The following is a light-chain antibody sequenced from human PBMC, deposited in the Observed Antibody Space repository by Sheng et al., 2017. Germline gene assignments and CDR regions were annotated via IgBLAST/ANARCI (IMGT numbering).Light chain of an antibody. CDR2: KAS. V-gene: IGKV1-5*03. Sequence: DIQMTQSPSTLSASAGDRVTITCRASQSISSWLAWYQQKPGKAPILLIYKASSLQSGVPSRFSGSGSGTEFTLTISSLQPDDFATYYCQQYNSYPWTFGHGTKVEIK. J-gene: IGKJ1*01. CDR1: QSISSW. CDR3: QQYNSYPWT.